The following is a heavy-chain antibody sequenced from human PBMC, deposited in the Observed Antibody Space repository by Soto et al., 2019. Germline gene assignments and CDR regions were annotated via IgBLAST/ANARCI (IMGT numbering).Heavy chain of an antibody. CDR2: IDPSDSYT. CDR1: GYSFTSYW. D-gene: IGHD2-2*02. V-gene: IGHV5-10-1*01. CDR3: ATRNCSSTSCYNGDYYYCIDV. J-gene: IGHJ6*02. Sequence: GESLKISCKGSGYSFTSYWIGWVRQMPGKGLEWMGRIDPSDSYTNYSPSFQGHVTISADKSISTAYLQWSSLKASDTAMYYCATRNCSSTSCYNGDYYYCIDVWGQGATVTVSS.